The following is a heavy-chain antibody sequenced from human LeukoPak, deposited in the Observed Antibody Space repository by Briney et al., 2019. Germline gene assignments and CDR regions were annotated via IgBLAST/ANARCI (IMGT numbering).Heavy chain of an antibody. CDR3: ARGGYYDILTGYPHPDY. CDR1: GYTFTSYD. Sequence: ASVKVSCKASGYTFTSYDINWVRQATGQGLEWMGWMNPNSGNTGYAQKFQGRVTMTRNTSISTAYMELSSLRSEDTAVYYCARGGYYDILTGYPHPDYWGQGTLVTVSS. D-gene: IGHD3-9*01. V-gene: IGHV1-8*01. J-gene: IGHJ4*02. CDR2: MNPNSGNT.